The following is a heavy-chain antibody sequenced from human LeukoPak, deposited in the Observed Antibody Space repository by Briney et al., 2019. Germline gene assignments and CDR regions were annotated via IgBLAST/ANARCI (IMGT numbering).Heavy chain of an antibody. V-gene: IGHV3-30*02. Sequence: GGSLRLSCAASGFTFSGYGMHWVRQAPGKGLEWVAFIQYDGSNKEYADSVKGRFTISRDNSDNTLYLQMYSLRAEDTAMYYCAKEWGIDYHYYYYMDVWGRGTTVTISS. CDR3: AKEWGIDYHYYYYMDV. J-gene: IGHJ6*03. D-gene: IGHD3-16*01. CDR2: IQYDGSNK. CDR1: GFTFSGYG.